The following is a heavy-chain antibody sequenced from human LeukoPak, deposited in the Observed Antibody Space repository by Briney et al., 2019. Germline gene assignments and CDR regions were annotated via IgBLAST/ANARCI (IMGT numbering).Heavy chain of an antibody. Sequence: ASVKVSCKASGYTFSAYYMHWVRQAPGQRLEWMGWINPNNDGTNYAQKFYGRVTMTWDTSISTAYMELSSLTSEDTAVYYCATELRWKDHWGQGTLVTVSS. CDR3: ATELRWKDH. J-gene: IGHJ4*02. D-gene: IGHD4-23*01. V-gene: IGHV1-2*02. CDR2: INPNNDGT. CDR1: GYTFSAYY.